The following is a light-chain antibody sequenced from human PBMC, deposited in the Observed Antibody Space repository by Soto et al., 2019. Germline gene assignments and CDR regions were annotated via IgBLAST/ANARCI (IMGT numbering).Light chain of an antibody. CDR1: QSVSSN. Sequence: EIVMTQSPATRSVSPGERANLSGRASQSVSSNLAWYQQKPGQAPRLLIYGASTRATGIPARFSGSGSGTEFTLTISSLQSEDSAVYFCQQNNRWPHITFGQGTRLEIK. CDR2: GAS. J-gene: IGKJ5*01. CDR3: QQNNRWPHIT. V-gene: IGKV3-15*01.